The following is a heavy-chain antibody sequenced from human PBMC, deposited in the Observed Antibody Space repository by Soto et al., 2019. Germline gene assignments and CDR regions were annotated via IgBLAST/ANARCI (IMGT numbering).Heavy chain of an antibody. CDR3: ARDRGSESYYYYGMDV. CDR1: GFSFSNYA. D-gene: IGHD1-26*01. J-gene: IGHJ6*02. CDR2: ISYDASNK. Sequence: QVPLVESGGGVVQPGRSLRLSCAASGFSFSNYALHWVRQAPGKGLEWVAAISYDASNKYSADSVKGRFTISRDNXKXXLYLQMSSLRADDTAVYYCARDRGSESYYYYGMDVWGQGTTVTVSS. V-gene: IGHV3-30-3*01.